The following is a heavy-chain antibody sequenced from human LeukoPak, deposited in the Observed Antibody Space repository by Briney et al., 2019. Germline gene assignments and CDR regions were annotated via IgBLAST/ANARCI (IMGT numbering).Heavy chain of an antibody. CDR2: IYTSGST. CDR3: ARLFSSSWYYDC. CDR1: GGSISSGGYY. J-gene: IGHJ4*02. Sequence: PSETLSLTCTVSGGSISSGGYYWSWIRQPAGKGLEWIGHIYTSGSTNYNPSLKSRVTMSVDTSKNQFSLKVTSVTAADTAVYYCARLFSSSWYYDCWGQGTVVTVSS. V-gene: IGHV4-61*09. D-gene: IGHD6-13*01.